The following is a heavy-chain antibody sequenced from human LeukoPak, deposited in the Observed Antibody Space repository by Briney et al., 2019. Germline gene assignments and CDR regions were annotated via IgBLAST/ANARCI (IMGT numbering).Heavy chain of an antibody. V-gene: IGHV4-61*02. CDR1: GGSISSGSYY. D-gene: IGHD4-11*01. Sequence: SETLSLTCTVSGGSISSGSYYWSWIRQPAGKGLEWIGRIYTSGSTNYNPSLKSRVTISVDTSKNQFSLKLSSVTAADTAVYYCARSDNDYSSSYYFDYWGQGTLVTVSS. J-gene: IGHJ4*02. CDR3: ARSDNDYSSSYYFDY. CDR2: IYTSGST.